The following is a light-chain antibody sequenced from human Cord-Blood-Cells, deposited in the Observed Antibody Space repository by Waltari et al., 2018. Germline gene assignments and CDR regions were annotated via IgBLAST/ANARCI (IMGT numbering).Light chain of an antibody. CDR3: QQHSNWLT. V-gene: IGKV3-11*01. CDR1: QSVSSY. J-gene: IGKJ4*01. CDR2: AAS. Sequence: EIVLTQSPATLSLSPGDRATLSCRDSQSVSSYLALYQQTPSQAPRLLTCAASNRATGTPAMFSGSGSGTDFTLTISSLEPEDFAVYYWQQHSNWLTFGGGTKVEIK.